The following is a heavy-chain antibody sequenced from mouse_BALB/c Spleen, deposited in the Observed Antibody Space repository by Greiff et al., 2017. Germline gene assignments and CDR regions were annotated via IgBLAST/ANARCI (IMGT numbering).Heavy chain of an antibody. J-gene: IGHJ1*01. V-gene: IGHV2-6-7*01. Sequence: VQVVESGPGLVAPSQSLSITCTVSGFSLTGYGVNWVRQPPGKGLEWLGMIWGDGSTDYNSALKSRLSISKDNSKSQVFLKMNSLQTDDTARYYCAREYGNDEAFWYFDVWGAGTTVTVSS. D-gene: IGHD2-10*02. CDR1: GFSLTGYG. CDR2: IWGDGST. CDR3: AREYGNDEAFWYFDV.